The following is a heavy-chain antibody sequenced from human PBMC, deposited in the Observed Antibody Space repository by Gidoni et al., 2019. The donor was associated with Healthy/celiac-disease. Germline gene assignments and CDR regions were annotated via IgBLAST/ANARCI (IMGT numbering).Heavy chain of an antibody. J-gene: IGHJ4*02. D-gene: IGHD3-22*01. V-gene: IGHV2-26*01. CDR3: ARHIGYYDSSGYGSRGYDY. CDR2: IFSNDEK. Sequence: QVTLKESGPVLVKPTENLTLTCTVSGFSLSNARMGVSWIRQPPGKALEWLAHIFSNDEKSYSTSLKSRLTISKDTSKSQVVLTMTNMDPVDTATYYCARHIGYYDSSGYGSRGYDYWGQGTLVTVSS. CDR1: GFSLSNARMG.